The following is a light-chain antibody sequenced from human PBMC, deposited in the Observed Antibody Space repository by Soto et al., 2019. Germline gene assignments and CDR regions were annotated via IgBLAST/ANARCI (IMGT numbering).Light chain of an antibody. Sequence: EILLTQSPATLPASPGERATISCRASQSVSINLAWYQQKAGQAPRLLIYGASARDTGIPARFSGSGSGTEFTLSISSLQSEDFAMYYCQQYYDWPSLTFGGGPKVDIK. V-gene: IGKV3-15*01. J-gene: IGKJ4*01. CDR1: QSVSIN. CDR2: GAS. CDR3: QQYYDWPSLT.